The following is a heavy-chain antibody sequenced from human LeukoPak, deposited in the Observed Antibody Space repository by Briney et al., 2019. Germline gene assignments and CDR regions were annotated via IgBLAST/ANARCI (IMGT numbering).Heavy chain of an antibody. CDR3: ARGDSARNY. Sequence: GGALRLSCAASGFIFSNYGIHWVRQAPGKGLEWVAGISFDGSNKNYADSVKGRFTISRDNSQNTLSLQMDSLRAEDTAVYYCARGDSARNYWGQGTLVTVSS. V-gene: IGHV3-30*03. CDR1: GFIFSNYG. J-gene: IGHJ4*01. CDR2: ISFDGSNK. D-gene: IGHD6-13*01.